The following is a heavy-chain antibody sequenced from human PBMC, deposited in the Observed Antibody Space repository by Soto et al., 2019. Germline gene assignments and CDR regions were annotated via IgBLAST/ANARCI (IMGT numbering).Heavy chain of an antibody. V-gene: IGHV1-69*08. CDR1: GGTFSSYT. D-gene: IGHD2-2*01. J-gene: IGHJ5*02. CDR3: AREGCSSTSCSRPANWFDP. CDR2: IIPILGIA. Sequence: QVQLVQSGAEVKKPGSSVKVSCKASGGTFSSYTISWVRQAPGQGLEWMGRIIPILGIANYAQKFQGRVTITAEKSTSTAYMELSSLRSEDTAVYYCAREGCSSTSCSRPANWFDPWGQGTLVTVSS.